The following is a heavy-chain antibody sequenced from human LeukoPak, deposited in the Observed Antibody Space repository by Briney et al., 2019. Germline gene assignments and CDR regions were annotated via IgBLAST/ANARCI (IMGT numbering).Heavy chain of an antibody. Sequence: GGSLRLSCAASGFTFSSYWMSWVRQAPGKGLEWVANIKQDGSEKYYVDSVKGRFTISRDNAKNSLYLQMNSLRAEDTAVYYCARPRILDFWSGLAGWGQGTLVTVSS. CDR1: GFTFSSYW. CDR3: ARPRILDFWSGLAG. CDR2: IKQDGSEK. J-gene: IGHJ4*02. V-gene: IGHV3-7*01. D-gene: IGHD3-3*01.